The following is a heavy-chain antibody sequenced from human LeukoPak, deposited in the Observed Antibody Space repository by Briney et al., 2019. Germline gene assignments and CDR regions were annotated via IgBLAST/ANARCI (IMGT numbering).Heavy chain of an antibody. V-gene: IGHV3-30*04. J-gene: IGHJ6*03. CDR3: ARDRALVSMVRGVMGYFYYYMDV. D-gene: IGHD3-10*01. CDR2: ISYDGSNK. CDR1: GFTFSSYA. Sequence: GGSLRLSCAASGFTFSSYAMHWVRQAPGKGLEWVAVISYDGSNKYYADSVKGRFTISRDNSKNTLYLQMNSLRAEDTAVYYCARDRALVSMVRGVMGYFYYYMDVWGKGTTVTISS.